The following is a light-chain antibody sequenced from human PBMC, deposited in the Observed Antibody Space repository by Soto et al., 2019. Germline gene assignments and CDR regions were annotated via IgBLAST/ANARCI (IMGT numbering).Light chain of an antibody. CDR1: SSDVGAFNY. V-gene: IGLV2-14*01. CDR3: SSYTTSRSYV. CDR2: DVN. Sequence: QSALTQPASVSGSPGQSITISCPGTSSDVGAFNYVSWYQQHPGKAPKLMVYDVNNRPSGVSNRFSGSKSGNTASLTISGLQAEDEADYYCSSYTTSRSYVFGGGTKLTVL. J-gene: IGLJ1*01.